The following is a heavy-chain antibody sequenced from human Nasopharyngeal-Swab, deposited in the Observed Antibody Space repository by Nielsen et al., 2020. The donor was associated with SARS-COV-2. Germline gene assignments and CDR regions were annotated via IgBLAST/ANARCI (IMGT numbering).Heavy chain of an antibody. CDR1: GYTFTSYY. CDR3: ARDGFWGLRLGELSLYLAGMDV. Sequence: ASVKVSCKASGYTFTSYYMRWVRQAPGQGLEWMGIINPSGGSTSYAQKFQGRVTMTRDTSTSTVYMELSSLRSEDTAVYYCARDGFWGLRLGELSLYLAGMDVWGQGTTVTVSS. D-gene: IGHD3-16*02. V-gene: IGHV1-46*01. J-gene: IGHJ6*02. CDR2: INPSGGST.